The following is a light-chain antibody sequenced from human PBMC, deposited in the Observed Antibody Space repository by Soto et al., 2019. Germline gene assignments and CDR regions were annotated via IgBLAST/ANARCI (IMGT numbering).Light chain of an antibody. CDR2: RNN. J-gene: IGLJ1*01. V-gene: IGLV1-47*01. Sequence: QSVLTQPPSASGTPGQRVTISCSGRSSNIGSNYVYWYQELRGTAPKLLIYRNNQRPSGVPDRFSGSKSGTSASLAISGLRSEDEAVYYCAAWDDSLSGQVFGTGTKLTVL. CDR1: SSNIGSNY. CDR3: AAWDDSLSGQV.